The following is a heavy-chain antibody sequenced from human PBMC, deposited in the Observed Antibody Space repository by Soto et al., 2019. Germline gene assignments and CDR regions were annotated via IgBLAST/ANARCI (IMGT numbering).Heavy chain of an antibody. V-gene: IGHV4-59*01. Sequence: PSETLSLTCTVSGGSISSYYWSWIRQPPGKGLEWIGYIYYSGSTNYNPSLKSRVTISVDTSKNQFSLKLSSVTAADTAVYHCARSESSGSYYGNWFDPWGQGTLVTVSS. CDR1: GGSISSYY. CDR2: IYYSGST. CDR3: ARSESSGSYYGNWFDP. D-gene: IGHD3-10*01. J-gene: IGHJ5*02.